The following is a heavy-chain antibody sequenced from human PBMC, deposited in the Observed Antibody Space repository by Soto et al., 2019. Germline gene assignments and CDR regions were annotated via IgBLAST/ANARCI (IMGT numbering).Heavy chain of an antibody. J-gene: IGHJ5*02. D-gene: IGHD2-2*01. Sequence: EVQVVESGGGLVQPGGSLRLSCVASGFNFSSYWMSWVRQAPGKGLEWVANIKQDGNERHYMDSVKGRFTISRDNAKNSLDLIMNSLKTEDTAMYYCARDGPLSSPTSGWFDPCGQGTLVIVYS. CDR3: ARDGPLSSPTSGWFDP. CDR2: IKQDGNER. CDR1: GFNFSSYW. V-gene: IGHV3-7*03.